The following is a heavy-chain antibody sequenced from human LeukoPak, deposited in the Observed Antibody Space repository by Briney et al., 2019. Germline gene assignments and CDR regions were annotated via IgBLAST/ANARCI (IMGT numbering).Heavy chain of an antibody. V-gene: IGHV4-59*08. J-gene: IGHJ4*02. Sequence: SETLSLTCTVSGGSISNYYWSWIRQPPNKGLEWIGYIYYSGSSNYNPSLKSRVTISVDTSKNQFSLKLSSVTAADTAVYYCFTYYDFWSGPYWGQGTLVTVSS. CDR1: GGSISNYY. CDR3: FTYYDFWSGPY. CDR2: IYYSGSS. D-gene: IGHD3-3*01.